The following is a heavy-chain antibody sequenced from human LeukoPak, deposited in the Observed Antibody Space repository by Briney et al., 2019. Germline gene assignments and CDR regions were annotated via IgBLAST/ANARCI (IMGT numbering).Heavy chain of an antibody. D-gene: IGHD3-22*01. CDR3: ARASHYYDSSGYYVDAFDI. V-gene: IGHV4-61*02. CDR2: IYTSGST. Sequence: SQTLSLTCTVSGGSISSGSYYWSWIRQPAGKGLEWIMRIYTSGSTNYNPSLKSRVTISVDTSKNQFSLKLSSVTAADTAVYYCARASHYYDSSGYYVDAFDIWGQGTMVTVSS. CDR1: GGSISSGSYY. J-gene: IGHJ3*02.